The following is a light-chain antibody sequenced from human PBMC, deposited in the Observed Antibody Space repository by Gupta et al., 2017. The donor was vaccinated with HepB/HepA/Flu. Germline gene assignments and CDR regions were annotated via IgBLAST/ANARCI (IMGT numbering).Light chain of an antibody. Sequence: AFRLTQSPSSISASTGDTVTITCRASQDISYFLAWYQQKPGKAPNLLIYSTSTLQNGVPSRLSGGGSGTDFTLTITSLQSEHFATYYCHEDEAYAFTFGGGTK. CDR2: STS. CDR3: HEDEAYAFT. CDR1: QDISYF. J-gene: IGKJ4*01. V-gene: IGKV1-8*01.